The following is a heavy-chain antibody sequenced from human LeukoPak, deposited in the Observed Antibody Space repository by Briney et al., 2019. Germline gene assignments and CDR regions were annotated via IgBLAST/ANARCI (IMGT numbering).Heavy chain of an antibody. Sequence: SVKVSCKASGGTFSSYAISWVRQAPGQGLEWMGRIIPILGIANYAQKFQGRVTMTEDTSTDTAYMELSSLRSEDTAVYYCATGPPMVRGVIITFDGLGFDPWGQGTLVTVSS. CDR3: ATGPPMVRGVIITFDGLGFDP. J-gene: IGHJ5*02. V-gene: IGHV1-69*04. CDR1: GGTFSSYA. CDR2: IIPILGIA. D-gene: IGHD3-10*01.